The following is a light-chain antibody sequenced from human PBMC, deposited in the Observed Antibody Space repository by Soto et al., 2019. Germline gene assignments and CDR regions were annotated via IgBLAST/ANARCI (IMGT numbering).Light chain of an antibody. CDR2: GAS. J-gene: IGKJ4*01. CDR3: QQYIHWPPLT. V-gene: IGKV3-15*01. Sequence: EIVLTQSPATLSVSPGERATLSCRASQSVRSNLAWYQQKPGQGPRLLIFGASTRATDIPARFSGSGSGTEFTLTISSLQSEDFGVYYCQQYIHWPPLTFGGGTKVEIK. CDR1: QSVRSN.